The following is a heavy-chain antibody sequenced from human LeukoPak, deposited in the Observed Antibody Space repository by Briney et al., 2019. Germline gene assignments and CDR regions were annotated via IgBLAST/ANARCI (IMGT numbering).Heavy chain of an antibody. CDR1: GFTVSSNY. V-gene: IGHV3-66*01. D-gene: IGHD3-9*01. J-gene: IGHJ6*03. CDR2: IYSGVST. CDR3: ARGSDNYYYYQYMDV. Sequence: PGGSLRLSCAASGFTVSSNYMSWVRQAPGKGLEWGSVIYSGVSTYYADSVKGRFTISRDNSKNTLYLQMNSLRAEDTAVYYCARGSDNYYYYQYMDVWGQGTLVTVSS.